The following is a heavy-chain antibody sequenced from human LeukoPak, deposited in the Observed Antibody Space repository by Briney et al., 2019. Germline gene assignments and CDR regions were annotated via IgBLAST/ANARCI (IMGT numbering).Heavy chain of an antibody. CDR3: ARGGLLWFGELLTLAGDEYFQH. J-gene: IGHJ1*01. CDR2: ISSSGSTI. CDR1: GFTVRNNY. V-gene: IGHV3-11*04. Sequence: PGGSLRLSCAVSGFTVRNNYMSWVRQAPGKGLEWVSYISSSGSTIYYADSVKGRFTISRDNSKNTLYLQMNSLRAEDTAVYYCARGGLLWFGELLTLAGDEYFQHWGQGTLVTVSS. D-gene: IGHD3-10*01.